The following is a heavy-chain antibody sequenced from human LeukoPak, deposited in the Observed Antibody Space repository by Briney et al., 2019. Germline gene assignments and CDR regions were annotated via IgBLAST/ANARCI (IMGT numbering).Heavy chain of an antibody. J-gene: IGHJ6*03. V-gene: IGHV4-39*07. CDR1: GGSISSNSYY. CDR2: IYYSGST. CDR3: ARGTYSHDSTSHYFYYMDV. D-gene: IGHD3-22*01. Sequence: PSETLSLTCTVSGGSISSNSYYWGWIRQPPGKGLEWIGSIYYSGSTYYNPSLKSRVTISIDTSKNQFSLKLSPVTAADTAVYYCARGTYSHDSTSHYFYYMDVWGKGTTVTVSS.